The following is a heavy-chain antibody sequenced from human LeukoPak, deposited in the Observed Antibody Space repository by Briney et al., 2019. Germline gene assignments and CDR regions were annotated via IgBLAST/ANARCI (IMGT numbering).Heavy chain of an antibody. CDR2: INQGASER. D-gene: IGHD6-13*01. V-gene: IGHV3-7*05. J-gene: IGHJ4*02. CDR1: GFTFSSHW. Sequence: GGSLRLSCAASGFTFSSHWMGWVRQAPGKGLEWVANINQGASERYSVDSVKGRFTISRDNAKNSLFLQMNSLRVEDTAVYYCAGSGSSWYEVHYWGQGTLVTVSS. CDR3: AGSGSSWYEVHY.